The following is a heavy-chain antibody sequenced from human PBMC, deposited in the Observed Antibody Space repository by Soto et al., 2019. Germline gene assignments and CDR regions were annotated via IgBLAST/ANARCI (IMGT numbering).Heavy chain of an antibody. CDR2: IYYSGST. J-gene: IGHJ5*02. D-gene: IGHD3-3*01. V-gene: IGHV4-39*01. CDR1: GGSISSSSYY. Sequence: QLQLQESGPGLVKPSETLSLTCTVSGGSISSSSYYWGWIRQTPGKGLEWIGSIYYSGSTYYNPSLKSRVTISGNTSKNQFSLKRTSVTAADTAVYYCARLTYYDFWSGYYFMDPWGQGTLVTVSS. CDR3: ARLTYYDFWSGYYFMDP.